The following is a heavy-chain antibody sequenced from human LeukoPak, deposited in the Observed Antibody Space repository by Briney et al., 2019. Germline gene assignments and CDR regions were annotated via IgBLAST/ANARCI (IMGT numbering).Heavy chain of an antibody. CDR3: ARHRSTRVFPSFDI. D-gene: IGHD1-1*01. V-gene: IGHV4-39*01. CDR1: GGSISSSTYD. CDR2: IHYSGST. J-gene: IGHJ3*02. Sequence: SETLSLTCTVSGGSISSSTYDWGWIRQPPGMGLEWIGSIHYSGSTYYTPSLKSRVTISVHTSKNQLSLKLSSVTAADTAVYYCARHRSTRVFPSFDIWGQGTMVTVSS.